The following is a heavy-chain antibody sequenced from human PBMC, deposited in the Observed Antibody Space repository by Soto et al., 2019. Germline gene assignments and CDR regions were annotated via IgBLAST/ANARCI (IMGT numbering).Heavy chain of an antibody. CDR2: IRPDNGHA. CDR1: GYTFTNYG. V-gene: IGHV1-18*01. Sequence: ASVKVSCKTSGYTFTNYGVSWVRQAPGQGLEWLGWIRPDNGHADYAQNFQDRVTLTTDTSTSTVHMELRSLRSDDTAVYYCATESSSSYFWGQGTVVTVSS. D-gene: IGHD6-19*01. CDR3: ATESSSSYF. J-gene: IGHJ4*02.